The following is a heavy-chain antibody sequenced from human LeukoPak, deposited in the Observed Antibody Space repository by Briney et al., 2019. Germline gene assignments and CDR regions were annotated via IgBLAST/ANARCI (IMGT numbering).Heavy chain of an antibody. Sequence: ASVKVSCKASGYTFTSYDINWVRRATGQGLEWMGWMNPNSGNTGYAQKFQGRVTITRNTSISTAYMELSSLRSEDTALYYCARGPSCSSLTCPYYLDVRGKGTTVTVSS. V-gene: IGHV1-8*03. CDR1: GYTFTSYD. D-gene: IGHD2-2*01. CDR3: ARGPSCSSLTCPYYLDV. J-gene: IGHJ6*03. CDR2: MNPNSGNT.